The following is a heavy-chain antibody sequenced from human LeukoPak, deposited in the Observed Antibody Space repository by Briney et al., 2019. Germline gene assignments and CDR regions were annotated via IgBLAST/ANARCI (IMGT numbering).Heavy chain of an antibody. V-gene: IGHV1-69*13. Sequence: SVKVSCKASGGTFSSYAISWVRQAPGQGREGMGGIIPIFGTANYAQKFQGRVTITADESTSTAYMELSSLRSEDTAVYYCARAANDFWRGPAAPSSYYFDYWGQGTLVTVSS. CDR3: ARAANDFWRGPAAPSSYYFDY. CDR1: GGTFSSYA. J-gene: IGHJ4*02. CDR2: IIPIFGTA. D-gene: IGHD3-3*01.